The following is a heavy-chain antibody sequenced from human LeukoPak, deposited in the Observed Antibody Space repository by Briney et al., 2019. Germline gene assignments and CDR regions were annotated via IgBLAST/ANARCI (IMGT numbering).Heavy chain of an antibody. J-gene: IGHJ6*03. D-gene: IGHD5/OR15-5a*01. V-gene: IGHV1-2*02. CDR1: GYTFTSYY. CDR3: ARVYVAGFYYYYMDV. CDR2: INPNSGGT. Sequence: ASVKVSCKASGYTFTSYYMHWVRQAPGQGLEWMGWINPNSGGTNYAQKFQGRVTMTRDTSISTAYMELSRLRSDDTAVYYCARVYVAGFYYYYMDVWGKGTTVTVSS.